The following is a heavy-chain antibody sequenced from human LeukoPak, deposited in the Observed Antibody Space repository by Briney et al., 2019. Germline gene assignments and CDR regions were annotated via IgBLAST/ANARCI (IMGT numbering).Heavy chain of an antibody. CDR2: IWYDGSNK. Sequence: GGSLRLSCAASGFTFSSYGMHWVRQAPGKGLEWVAVIWYDGSNKYYADSVKGRFTISRDNSKNTLYLQMNSLRAEDTAVYYCAKEVVADYYDSSGPIDYWGQGTLVTVSS. J-gene: IGHJ4*02. V-gene: IGHV3-33*06. D-gene: IGHD3-22*01. CDR3: AKEVVADYYDSSGPIDY. CDR1: GFTFSSYG.